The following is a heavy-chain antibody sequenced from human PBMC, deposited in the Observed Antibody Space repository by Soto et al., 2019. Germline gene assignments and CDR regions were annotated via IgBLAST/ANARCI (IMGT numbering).Heavy chain of an antibody. CDR1: GFTFSSYA. D-gene: IGHD3-3*01. Sequence: GGSLILSCAASGFTFSSYAMHWVRQAPGKGLEWVAVISYDGSNKYYADSVKGRFTISRDNSKNTLYLQMNSLRAEDTAVYYCARGQTYYDFWSGYSPSYYYYGMDVWGQGTTVTVS. J-gene: IGHJ6*02. CDR2: ISYDGSNK. CDR3: ARGQTYYDFWSGYSPSYYYYGMDV. V-gene: IGHV3-30-3*01.